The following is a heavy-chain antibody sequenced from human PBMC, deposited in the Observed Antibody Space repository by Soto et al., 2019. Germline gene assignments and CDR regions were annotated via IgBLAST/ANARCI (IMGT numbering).Heavy chain of an antibody. D-gene: IGHD6-19*01. CDR1: GFTFSSYS. V-gene: IGHV3-21*01. Sequence: GGSLRLSCAASGFTFSSYSMNWVRQAPGKGLEWVSSISSSSSYIYYADSVKGRFTISRDNAKNSLYLQMNSLRAEDTAVYYCARSPQWLALALDYWGQGTLVTVSS. CDR3: ARSPQWLALALDY. J-gene: IGHJ4*02. CDR2: ISSSSSYI.